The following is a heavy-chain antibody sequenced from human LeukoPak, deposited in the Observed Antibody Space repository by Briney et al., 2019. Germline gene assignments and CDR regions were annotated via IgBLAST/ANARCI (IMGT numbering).Heavy chain of an antibody. V-gene: IGHV1-69*04. CDR1: GGTFSSYA. Sequence: GASVKVSCKASGGTFSSYAISWVRQAPGQGLEWMGRIIPILGIANYAQKFQGRVTITADESTSTAYMELSSLRSEDTAVYYCARGSRDYVWGSYRPWYWFDPWGQGTLVTVSS. CDR3: ARGSRDYVWGSYRPWYWFDP. J-gene: IGHJ5*02. CDR2: IIPILGIA. D-gene: IGHD3-16*02.